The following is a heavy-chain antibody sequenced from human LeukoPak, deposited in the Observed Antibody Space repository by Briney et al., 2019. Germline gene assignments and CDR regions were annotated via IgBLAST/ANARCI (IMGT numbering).Heavy chain of an antibody. CDR1: GYTFTTYD. D-gene: IGHD3-16*01. J-gene: IGHJ2*01. Sequence: GASVKVSCKASGYTFTTYDINWVRQATGQGLEWMGWMNPNTGNAGYAQKFQGRVTITRDTSISTAYMELRGLTSDDTAVYYCTRRGVPAYWYFGLWGRGTLVTVSS. V-gene: IGHV1-8*03. CDR3: TRRGVPAYWYFGL. CDR2: MNPNTGNA.